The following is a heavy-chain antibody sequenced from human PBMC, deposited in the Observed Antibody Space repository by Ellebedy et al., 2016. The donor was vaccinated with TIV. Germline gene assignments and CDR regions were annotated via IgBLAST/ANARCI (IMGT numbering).Heavy chain of an antibody. D-gene: IGHD2-2*01. J-gene: IGHJ6*02. CDR3: AKDRDIAVVTGHGMDV. V-gene: IGHV3-23*01. Sequence: LSLTCAASGFTFSSNAMNWVRQAPGKGLEWVSGIGGSGGSTHYADSVKGRFTISRENSKQTFYLQMNSLRVEDTAVYYCAKDRDIAVVTGHGMDVWGQGTTVTVSS. CDR1: GFTFSSNA. CDR2: IGGSGGST.